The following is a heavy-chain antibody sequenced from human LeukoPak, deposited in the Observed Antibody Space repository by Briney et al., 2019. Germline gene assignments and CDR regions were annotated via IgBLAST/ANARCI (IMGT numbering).Heavy chain of an antibody. CDR2: IGGGGTNT. CDR3: AKDARGYHRPIDH. D-gene: IGHD3-22*01. Sequence: GGSLRLSCAASGFTFTDFAMNWVRQAPGKGLEWVSGIGGGGTNTDYADSAKGRFTISRDNSKNTLTLQMSSLRADDTAVYFCAKDARGYHRPIDHWGQGILVTVSS. J-gene: IGHJ4*02. V-gene: IGHV3-23*01. CDR1: GFTFTDFA.